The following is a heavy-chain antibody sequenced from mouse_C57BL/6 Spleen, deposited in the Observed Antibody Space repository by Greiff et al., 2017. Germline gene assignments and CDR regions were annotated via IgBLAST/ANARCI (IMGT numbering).Heavy chain of an antibody. CDR3: ARRAYDYDGGAWFAY. J-gene: IGHJ3*01. CDR2: IHPNSGST. CDR1: GYTFTSYW. D-gene: IGHD2-4*01. V-gene: IGHV1-64*01. Sequence: VQLQQPGAELVKPGASVKLSCKASGYTFTSYWMHWVKQRPGQGLEWIGMIHPNSGSTNYNEKFKSKATLTVDKSSSTAYMQLSSLPSEDSAVYYCARRAYDYDGGAWFAYWGQGTLVTVSA.